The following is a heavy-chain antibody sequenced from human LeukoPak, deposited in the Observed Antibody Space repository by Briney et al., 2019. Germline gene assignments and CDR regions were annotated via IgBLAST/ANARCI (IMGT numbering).Heavy chain of an antibody. V-gene: IGHV3-21*01. CDR2: ISGSSSYI. CDR1: GFTFNDYN. Sequence: GGSLRLSCAASGFTFNDYNLNWVRQAPGKGLEWVSSISGSSSYIYYADSVKGRFTISRDNANNSLYLQMNSLRAEDTAIYYCARVNSGWFDPWGQGTLSPSPQ. CDR3: ARVNSGWFDP. D-gene: IGHD3-10*01. J-gene: IGHJ5*02.